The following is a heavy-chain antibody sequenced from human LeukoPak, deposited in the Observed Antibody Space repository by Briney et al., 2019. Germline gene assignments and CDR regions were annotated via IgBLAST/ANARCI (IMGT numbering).Heavy chain of an antibody. V-gene: IGHV3-66*02. CDR2: IHSGGST. Sequence: GGSLRLSCAASGFTVSSHYMSWVRQAPGKGLEWVSVIHSGGSTYHADSVKGRFTISRDSSKNTVYLQMNSMRVGDTAVYYCASLAGDIWGQGTMVTVSS. CDR3: ASLAGDI. D-gene: IGHD6-19*01. CDR1: GFTVSSHY. J-gene: IGHJ3*02.